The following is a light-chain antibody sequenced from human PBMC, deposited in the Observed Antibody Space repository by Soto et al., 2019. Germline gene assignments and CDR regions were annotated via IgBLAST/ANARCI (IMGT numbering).Light chain of an antibody. J-gene: IGKJ4*01. V-gene: IGKV3-20*01. CDR2: GAS. CDR1: QSVSSAY. Sequence: EIVLTQSPGTLSLSPGERATLSCRASQSVSSAYLAWYQQKPGQAPRLLIYGASSRATGIPNRFSGSVSGTGYTIIISRLEPEELAVYYCQQYNNWPPLTFGGGTKVEIK. CDR3: QQYNNWPPLT.